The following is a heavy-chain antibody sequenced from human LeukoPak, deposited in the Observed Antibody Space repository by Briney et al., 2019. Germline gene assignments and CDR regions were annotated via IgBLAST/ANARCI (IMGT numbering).Heavy chain of an antibody. CDR2: INPSGGGT. V-gene: IGHV1-46*01. D-gene: IGHD3-22*01. CDR1: GYAFTRYY. Sequence: ASVKVSCKASGYAFTRYYIHWVRQAPGQGLEWMGIINPSGGGTSNAQKFQGRVTMTRDTSTSTVYVEVSSLTSEDTAVYYCASASGYYASPDYWGQGTLVTVSS. J-gene: IGHJ4*02. CDR3: ASASGYYASPDY.